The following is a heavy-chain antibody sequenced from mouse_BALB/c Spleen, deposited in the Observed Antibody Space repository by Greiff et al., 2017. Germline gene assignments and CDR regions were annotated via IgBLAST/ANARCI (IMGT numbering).Heavy chain of an antibody. D-gene: IGHD1-1*01. Sequence: QVQLQQPGAELVKPGASVKLSCKASGYTFTSYWMHWVKQRPGQGLEWIGEINPSNGRTNYNEKFKSKATLTVDKSSSTAYMQLSSLTSEDSAVYYCARRDYYGSSPFAYWGQGTLVTVSA. CDR3: ARRDYYGSSPFAY. J-gene: IGHJ3*01. CDR2: INPSNGRT. CDR1: GYTFTSYW. V-gene: IGHV1S81*02.